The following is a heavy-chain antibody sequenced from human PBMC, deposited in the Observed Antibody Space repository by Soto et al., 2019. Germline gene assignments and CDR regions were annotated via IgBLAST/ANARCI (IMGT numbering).Heavy chain of an antibody. CDR3: ARDPTKYSSSWYDYYMDV. CDR2: IWYDGSNK. V-gene: IGHV3-33*01. CDR1: GFTFSSYG. J-gene: IGHJ6*03. D-gene: IGHD6-13*01. Sequence: QVQLVESGGGVVQPGRSLRLSCAASGFTFSSYGMHWVRQAPGKGLEWVAVIWYDGSNKYYADSVKGRFTISRDNSKNTLYLQMNSLRAEDTAVYYCARDPTKYSSSWYDYYMDVWGKGTTVTVSS.